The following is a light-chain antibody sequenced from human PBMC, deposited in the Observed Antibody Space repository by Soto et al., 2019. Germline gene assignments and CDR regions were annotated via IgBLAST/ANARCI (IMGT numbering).Light chain of an antibody. CDR3: QQYNNWPPST. J-gene: IGKJ3*01. V-gene: IGKV3-15*01. CDR1: QSISSN. CDR2: GAS. Sequence: EIVMTQSPATLSVSPGERATLSCRASQSISSNLAWYQQKPGQALRLLIYGASTRATGIPARFSGSGSGTEFTLTISSLQSEDFAVYYCQQYNNWPPSTFGPGTKVDIK.